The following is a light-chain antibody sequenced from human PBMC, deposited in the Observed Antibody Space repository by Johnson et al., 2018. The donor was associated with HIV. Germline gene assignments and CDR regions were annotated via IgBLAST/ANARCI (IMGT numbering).Light chain of an antibody. Sequence: QSVLTQPPSVSEAPGQKVTISCSGSSSNIGNNYVSWYQQLPGTAPKLLIYENNKRPSGIPDRFSASKSGTSATLGITGLQTGDEADYYCGTWDSSLSAAGNVFGTGTKVTVL. CDR1: SSNIGNNY. V-gene: IGLV1-51*02. CDR2: ENN. J-gene: IGLJ1*01. CDR3: GTWDSSLSAAGNV.